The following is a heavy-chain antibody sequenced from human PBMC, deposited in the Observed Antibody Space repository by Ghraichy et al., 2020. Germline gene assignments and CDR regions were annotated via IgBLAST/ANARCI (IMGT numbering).Heavy chain of an antibody. V-gene: IGHV1-46*02. J-gene: IGHJ4*02. CDR3: AREPPASYHFDY. Sequence: ASVKVSCKASGYTFNAYYMHWVRQAPGHGLERVGAIQPGDSTDYAQKFRGRVTMTRDTSTNTVYMELSSLRSEDTAIYYCAREPPASYHFDYWGPGTPGTVSS. D-gene: IGHD2-2*01. CDR1: GYTFNAYY. CDR2: IQPGDST.